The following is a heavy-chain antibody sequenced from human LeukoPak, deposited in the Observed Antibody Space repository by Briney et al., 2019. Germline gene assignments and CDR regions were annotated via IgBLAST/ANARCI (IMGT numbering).Heavy chain of an antibody. D-gene: IGHD2-15*01. J-gene: IGHJ4*02. V-gene: IGHV4-39*01. CDR3: ARVGYCSGGSCSAFDY. Sequence: SETLSLTCAVSGGSISRSSDYWGWIRQPPGKGLEWIGSIDYSGNTYYNSSLKSRVTISVDTSKNQLSLKLSSVTAADTAVYYCARVGYCSGGSCSAFDYWGQGTLVTVSS. CDR1: GGSISRSSDY. CDR2: IDYSGNT.